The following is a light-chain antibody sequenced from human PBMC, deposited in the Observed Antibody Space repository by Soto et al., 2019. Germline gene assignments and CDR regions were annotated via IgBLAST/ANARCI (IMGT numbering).Light chain of an antibody. V-gene: IGKV3-11*01. CDR1: QSVSSY. CDR3: QHRSNWPWT. J-gene: IGKJ1*01. Sequence: VLRQSPVTLYLSPGERVTLSCRASQSVSSYLTWYQQKPGQAPRLLIYDASTRVTGIPARFSGSGSGTDFTLTISSLEPEDFAVYYCQHRSNWPWTFGQGTKV. CDR2: DAS.